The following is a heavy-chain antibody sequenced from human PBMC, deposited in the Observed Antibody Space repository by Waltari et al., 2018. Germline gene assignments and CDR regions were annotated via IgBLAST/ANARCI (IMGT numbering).Heavy chain of an antibody. CDR2: IYHSGST. CDR1: GYSISSGYY. V-gene: IGHV4-38-2*02. D-gene: IGHD3-3*01. CDR3: SAGDDFWSGSTYFDY. J-gene: IGHJ4*02. Sequence: QVQLQESGPGLVKHSETLSLTCTVSGYSISSGYYWGWIRQPPGKGLEWIGSIYHSGSTYYNPSLKSRVTISVDTSKNQFSLKLSSVTAADTAVYYCSAGDDFWSGSTYFDYWGQGTLVTVSS.